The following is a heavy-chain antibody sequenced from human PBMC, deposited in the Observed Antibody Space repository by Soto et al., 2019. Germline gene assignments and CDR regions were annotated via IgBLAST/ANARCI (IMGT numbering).Heavy chain of an antibody. D-gene: IGHD6-19*01. V-gene: IGHV5-51*01. CDR2: IYPGDSDT. J-gene: IGHJ6*02. CDR1: GYSFTSFW. Sequence: PGESLKISCKGSGYSFTSFWIGWVRQMPGKGLEWMGIIYPGDSDTRYSPSFQGQVTISADKSISTAYLQWSSLKASDTAMYYCARLGMAGHYYYYGMDVWGQGTTVTVSS. CDR3: ARLGMAGHYYYYGMDV.